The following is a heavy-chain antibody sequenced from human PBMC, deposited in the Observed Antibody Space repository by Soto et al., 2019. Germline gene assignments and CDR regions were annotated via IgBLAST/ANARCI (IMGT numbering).Heavy chain of an antibody. V-gene: IGHV1-69*06. CDR2: IIPLFDAT. Sequence: QVQLVQSGAEVRKPGSSVKVSCTASGGTFTTYDISWVRQAPGQGLEWMGGIIPLFDATNYAQKFQGRVTITADKSTGTAYMELSSLRSEDTAMYYCARDRSSSWYNGTFYFDSWGQGTLVTVSS. CDR1: GGTFTTYD. CDR3: ARDRSSSWYNGTFYFDS. J-gene: IGHJ4*02. D-gene: IGHD6-19*01.